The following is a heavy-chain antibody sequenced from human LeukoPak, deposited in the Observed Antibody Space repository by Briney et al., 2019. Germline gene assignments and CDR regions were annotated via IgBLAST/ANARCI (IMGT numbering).Heavy chain of an antibody. Sequence: GGSLRLSCAASGFTFSSYAMNWVRQAPGKGLEWVSAISGSGGSTYYADSVKGRFTISRDIAKSSLYLQMNSLRAEDTAVYYCARKTSGSYGYFDYWGQGTLVTVSS. CDR1: GFTFSSYA. V-gene: IGHV3-23*01. J-gene: IGHJ4*02. CDR2: ISGSGGST. CDR3: ARKTSGSYGYFDY. D-gene: IGHD1-26*01.